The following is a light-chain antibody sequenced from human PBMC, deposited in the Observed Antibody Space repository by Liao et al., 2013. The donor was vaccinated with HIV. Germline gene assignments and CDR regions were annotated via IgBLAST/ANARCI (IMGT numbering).Light chain of an antibody. CDR1: NIGSKS. CDR3: QAWDSSTAYV. Sequence: SYVLTQPPSVSVAPGKTARITCGGNNIGSKSVHWYQQKAGQAPVLVIYNDSGRPSGIPERFSGSNSGNTATLTISGTQPMDEADYYCQAWDSSTAYVFGAGTKVTVL. J-gene: IGLJ1*01. V-gene: IGLV3-21*01. CDR2: NDS.